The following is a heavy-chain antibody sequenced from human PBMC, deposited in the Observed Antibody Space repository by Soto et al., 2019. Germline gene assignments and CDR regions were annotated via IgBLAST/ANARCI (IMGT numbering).Heavy chain of an antibody. CDR3: ARTDTAMTTPFDF. J-gene: IGHJ4*02. CDR1: GGSISNFY. CDR2: VDDSGAA. D-gene: IGHD5-18*01. Sequence: QVQLQESGPGLEKPPETLSLTCTVSGGSISNFYWSWIRQSPGKELEWIGYVDDSGAANYNPSLKRPVSMSADTSKNQVSLKMSSVTAADTAVYYCARTDTAMTTPFDFWGQGTQVTVSS. V-gene: IGHV4-59*08.